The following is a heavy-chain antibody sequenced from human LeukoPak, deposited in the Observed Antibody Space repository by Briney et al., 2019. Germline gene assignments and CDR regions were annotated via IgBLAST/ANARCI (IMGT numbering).Heavy chain of an antibody. CDR1: GFTFSTYW. Sequence: GGSLRLSCAASGFTFSTYWMHWVRQVPGKGLVWVSRINSDGSIADYADAVKGRFTISRDNARNTLYLEMNSLRAEDTALYFCAPEGGSSYGYWGQGTLVTVSS. CDR3: APEGGSSYGY. D-gene: IGHD5-18*01. CDR2: INSDGSIA. V-gene: IGHV3-74*01. J-gene: IGHJ4*02.